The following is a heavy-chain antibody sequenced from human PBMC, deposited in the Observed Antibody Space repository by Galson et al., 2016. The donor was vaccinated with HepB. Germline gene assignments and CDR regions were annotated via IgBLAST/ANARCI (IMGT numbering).Heavy chain of an antibody. CDR2: ISTDGSST. D-gene: IGHD4-23*01. V-gene: IGHV3-74*01. Sequence: SLRLSCAASGFTFSSYWMHWVRQAPGKGLMWVSRISTDGSSTRYADSVKGRFTISRDNAKNTLYLQMRSLRAEDSAMFFCARNPYSGPRYSYGLDVWGRGTMGTVSS. CDR3: ARNPYSGPRYSYGLDV. J-gene: IGHJ6*02. CDR1: GFTFSSYW.